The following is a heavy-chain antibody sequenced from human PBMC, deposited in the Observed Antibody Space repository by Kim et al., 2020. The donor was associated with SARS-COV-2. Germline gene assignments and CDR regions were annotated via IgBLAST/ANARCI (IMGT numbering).Heavy chain of an antibody. CDR2: IYYSGST. V-gene: IGHV4-39*07. CDR3: ARDLPMTDSSPRGCFQH. D-gene: IGHD3-22*01. Sequence: SETLSLTCTVSGGSISSSSYYWGWIRQPPGKGLEWIGSIYYSGSTYYNPSLKSRVTISVDTSKNQFSLKLSSVTAADTAVYYCARDLPMTDSSPRGCFQHWGQGTLVTVSS. CDR1: GGSISSSSYY. J-gene: IGHJ1*01.